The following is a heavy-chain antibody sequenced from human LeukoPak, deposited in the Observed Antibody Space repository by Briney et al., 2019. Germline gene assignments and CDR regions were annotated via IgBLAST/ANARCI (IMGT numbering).Heavy chain of an antibody. CDR3: AREITMVRGVNWFDP. J-gene: IGHJ5*02. CDR1: GFTFSSYW. CDR2: INSDGSST. Sequence: QPGGSLRLSCAASGFTFSSYWMHWVRQAPGKGLVWVSRINSDGSSTSYADSVKGRFTISRDNAKNTLYLQMNSLRAEDTALYHCAREITMVRGVNWFDPWGQGTLVTVSS. D-gene: IGHD3-10*01. V-gene: IGHV3-74*01.